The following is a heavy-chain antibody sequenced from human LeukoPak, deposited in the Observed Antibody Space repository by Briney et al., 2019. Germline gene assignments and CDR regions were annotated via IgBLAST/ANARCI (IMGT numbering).Heavy chain of an antibody. CDR1: GGSISSYY. Sequence: SETLSLTCTVSGGSISSYYWSWIRQPAGTGLEWIGRIYSSGITDYNPSLKSRVTMSVDTSKNQFSLRLRSVTAADTAVYYCSRDGVYGGSPDAFDIWGQGTMVTVSS. V-gene: IGHV4-4*07. D-gene: IGHD4-23*01. CDR2: IYSSGIT. J-gene: IGHJ3*02. CDR3: SRDGVYGGSPDAFDI.